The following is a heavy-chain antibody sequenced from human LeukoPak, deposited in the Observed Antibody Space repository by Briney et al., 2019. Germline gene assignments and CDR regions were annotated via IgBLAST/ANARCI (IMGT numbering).Heavy chain of an antibody. CDR3: ARDSKLHYDFWSGRSGWFDP. CDR1: GFTFSSYS. D-gene: IGHD3-3*01. Sequence: GGSLRLSCAASGFTFSSYSMNWVRQAPGKGLEWVSSISSSSSYIYYADSVKGRFTISRDNAKNSLYLQMNSLRAEDTAVYYCARDSKLHYDFWSGRSGWFDPWGQGTLVTVSS. CDR2: ISSSSSYI. J-gene: IGHJ5*02. V-gene: IGHV3-21*01.